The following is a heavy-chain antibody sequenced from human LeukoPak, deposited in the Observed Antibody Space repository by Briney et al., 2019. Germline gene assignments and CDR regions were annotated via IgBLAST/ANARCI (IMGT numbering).Heavy chain of an antibody. V-gene: IGHV1-2*02. D-gene: IGHD3-22*01. CDR2: GNPTSGGA. Sequence: ASVKVSCKTSGYTFTSYYMHWVRQAPGQGLEWMGLGNPTSGGANYAQKFQGGVTMTRDTSISTAYMELSGLRSDDTAVYYCARVYYYYDSSGILTLYFDYWGQGTLVTVSS. J-gene: IGHJ4*02. CDR3: ARVYYYYDSSGILTLYFDY. CDR1: GYTFTSYY.